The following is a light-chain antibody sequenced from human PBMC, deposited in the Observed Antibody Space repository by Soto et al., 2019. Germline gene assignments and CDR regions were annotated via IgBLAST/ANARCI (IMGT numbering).Light chain of an antibody. V-gene: IGLV2-23*01. J-gene: IGLJ7*01. Sequence: QSVLTQPASVSGSPGQSITISCTGTSRDVGNYNLVSWYQHHPGKAPKLMIYEGTKRPSGVSNRFSGSKSANTASLTISGLQAEDEADYYCCSYAGYSTYVFGVGTQLTVL. CDR1: SRDVGNYNL. CDR3: CSYAGYSTYV. CDR2: EGT.